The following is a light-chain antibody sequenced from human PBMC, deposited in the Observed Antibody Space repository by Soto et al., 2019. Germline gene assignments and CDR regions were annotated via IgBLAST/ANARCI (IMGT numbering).Light chain of an antibody. J-gene: IGKJ5*01. CDR3: QQYGSSPPVT. V-gene: IGKV3-20*01. CDR2: GAS. Sequence: EIVLTQSPGTLSLSPGERATLSCRASQSVSSSYLAWYQQKPGQAPRLHIYGASGRATGIPDRFSGSGSGTDFTLTISRLEPEDFAVYYCQQYGSSPPVTFGQGTRLEIK. CDR1: QSVSSSY.